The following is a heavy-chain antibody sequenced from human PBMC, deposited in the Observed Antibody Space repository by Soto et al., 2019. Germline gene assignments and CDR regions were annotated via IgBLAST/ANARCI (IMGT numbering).Heavy chain of an antibody. CDR2: IYYSGST. V-gene: IGHV4-59*08. J-gene: IGHJ4*02. CDR3: ARGYSGYDWVIGY. CDR1: GGSISSYY. Sequence: PSETLSLTCTVAGGSISSYYCSWIRQPPGKGLEWIGYIYYSGSTNYNPSLKSRVTMSVDTSKNQFSLKLSSVTAADTAVYYCARGYSGYDWVIGYWGQGTLVTVSS. D-gene: IGHD5-12*01.